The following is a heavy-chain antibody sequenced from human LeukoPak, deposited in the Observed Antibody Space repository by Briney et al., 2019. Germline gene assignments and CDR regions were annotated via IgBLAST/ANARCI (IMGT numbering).Heavy chain of an antibody. CDR2: ISYDGSNK. CDR1: GFTFSSYA. CDR3: ARDQRLWFGEPYTGVFDP. V-gene: IGHV3-30*04. D-gene: IGHD3-10*01. Sequence: PGRSLRLSCAASGFTFSSYAMHWVRQAPGKGLEWVAVISYDGSNKYYADSVKGRFTISRDNSKNTLYLQMNSLRAEDTAVYYCARDQRLWFGEPYTGVFDPWGQGTLVTVSS. J-gene: IGHJ5*02.